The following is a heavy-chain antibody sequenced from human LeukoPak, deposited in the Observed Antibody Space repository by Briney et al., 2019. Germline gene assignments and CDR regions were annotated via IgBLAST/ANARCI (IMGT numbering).Heavy chain of an antibody. CDR1: GFTFSSYA. CDR2: ISSSGSTI. Sequence: GGSLRLSCAASGFTFSSYAMHWVRQAPGKGLEWVSYISSSGSTIYYADSVKGRFTISRDNAKNSLYLQMNSLRAEDTAVYYCARDLEVAATPDWSDPWGQGTLVTVSS. CDR3: ARDLEVAATPDWSDP. D-gene: IGHD2-15*01. J-gene: IGHJ5*02. V-gene: IGHV3-48*04.